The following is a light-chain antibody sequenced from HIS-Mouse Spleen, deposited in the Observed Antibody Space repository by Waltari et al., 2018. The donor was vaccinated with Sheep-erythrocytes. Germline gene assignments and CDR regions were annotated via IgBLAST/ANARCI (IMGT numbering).Light chain of an antibody. CDR2: GAS. CDR1: QSVSSN. J-gene: IGKJ1*01. V-gene: IGKV3-15*01. CDR3: QQYNNWPPWT. Sequence: EIVMTQSPATLSVSPGERATSSCRASQSVSSNLAWYQQKPGQAPRLPIYGASTRATGIPARFSGSGSGTEFTLTISSMQSEDFAVYYCQQYNNWPPWTFGQGTKVEIK.